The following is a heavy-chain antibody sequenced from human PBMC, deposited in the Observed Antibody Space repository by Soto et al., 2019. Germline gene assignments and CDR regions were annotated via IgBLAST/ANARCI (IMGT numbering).Heavy chain of an antibody. D-gene: IGHD4-17*01. V-gene: IGHV3-15*07. CDR3: TADAGWVNYGDYGAY. J-gene: IGHJ4*02. CDR1: GFTFSNAW. CDR2: IKRKTDGGTT. Sequence: EVQLVESGGGLVKPGGCLRLSCAASGFTFSNAWMNWVRQAPGRGLEWVGRIKRKTDGGTTDYTAPVKGRFTISRDDSDNTLYLEMHSLRTEDTAVYYCTADAGWVNYGDYGAYWGQGTLVTVSS.